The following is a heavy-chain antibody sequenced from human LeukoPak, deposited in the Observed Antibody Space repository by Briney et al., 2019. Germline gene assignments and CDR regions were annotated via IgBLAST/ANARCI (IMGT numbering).Heavy chain of an antibody. CDR3: ARGGNGSSSSRYNWFDP. D-gene: IGHD6-6*01. V-gene: IGHV4-34*01. Sequence: PSETLSLTCAVCGGSFSGYYWSWIRQPPGKGLEWIGAINHSGSTNYNPSLKSRVTISVDTSKNQFSLKLSSVTAADTAVYYCARGGNGSSSSRYNWFDPWGQGTLVTVSS. CDR2: INHSGST. CDR1: GGSFSGYY. J-gene: IGHJ5*02.